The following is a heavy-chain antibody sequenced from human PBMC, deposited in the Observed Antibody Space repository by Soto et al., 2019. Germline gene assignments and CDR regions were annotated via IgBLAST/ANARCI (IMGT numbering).Heavy chain of an antibody. CDR2: ISAYNGNT. CDR3: ARDPHRDCSGGSCYPNSFDY. J-gene: IGHJ4*02. V-gene: IGHV1-18*01. CDR1: GYTFTSYG. D-gene: IGHD2-15*01. Sequence: QVQLVQSGAEVKKPGASVKVSCKASGYTFTSYGISWVRQAPGQGLEWMGWISAYNGNTNYAQKLQGRVTMTTDTSTGTAYMELRSLRSDDTAVYYCARDPHRDCSGGSCYPNSFDYWGQGTLVTVSS.